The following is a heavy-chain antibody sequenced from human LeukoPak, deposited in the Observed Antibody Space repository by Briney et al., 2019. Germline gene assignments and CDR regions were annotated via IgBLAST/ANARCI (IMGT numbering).Heavy chain of an antibody. Sequence: SETLSLTCAVYGGSFSGYYWSWIRQPPGKGLEWIGEINHSGSTNYNPSLKSRVTISVDTSKNQFSLKLSSVTAADTAVYYCARDGGSGWYGRYYYMDVWGKGTTVTVSS. CDR2: INHSGST. CDR3: ARDGGSGWYGRYYYMDV. V-gene: IGHV4-34*01. J-gene: IGHJ6*03. CDR1: GGSFSGYY. D-gene: IGHD6-19*01.